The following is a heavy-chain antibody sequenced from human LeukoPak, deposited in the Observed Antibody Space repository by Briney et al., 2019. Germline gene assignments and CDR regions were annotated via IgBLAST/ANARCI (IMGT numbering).Heavy chain of an antibody. Sequence: GGSLRLSCAASGFTFSSYSMNWVRQAPGKGLEWVSSISSSSYIYYADSVKGRFTISRDNAKNSLYLQMNSLRAEDTAVYYCARDVPLAYCGGDCYGGVYYFDYWGQGTLVTVSS. CDR3: ARDVPLAYCGGDCYGGVYYFDY. D-gene: IGHD2-21*02. CDR1: GFTFSSYS. CDR2: ISSSSYI. V-gene: IGHV3-21*01. J-gene: IGHJ4*02.